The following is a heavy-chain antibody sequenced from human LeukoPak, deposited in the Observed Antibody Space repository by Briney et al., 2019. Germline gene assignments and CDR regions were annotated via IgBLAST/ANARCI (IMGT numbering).Heavy chain of an antibody. J-gene: IGHJ4*02. CDR1: GFTFSDYW. V-gene: IGHV3-74*01. D-gene: IGHD2-2*02. CDR3: ARGYNGAPFDY. Sequence: GRSLRLSCAASGFTFSDYWMHWVRQAPGKGLVWVSRVHTDGVDTDYADSVKGRFTISRENAKNSLYLQMNSLRAGDTAVYYCARGYNGAPFDYWGQGTLVTVSS. CDR2: VHTDGVDT.